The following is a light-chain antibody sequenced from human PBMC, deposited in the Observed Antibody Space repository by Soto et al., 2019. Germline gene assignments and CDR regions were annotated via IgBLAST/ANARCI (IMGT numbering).Light chain of an antibody. CDR3: QQYGSSPPT. Sequence: EIVLTQSPATLSLSPGERATLSCRASQSVSTFLAWYQHKPGQAPRLLIYDASNRATGIPDRFRGSGSGTDFTLTISRLEPEDFAVYYCQQYGSSPPTFGQGTKVDIK. CDR2: DAS. CDR1: QSVSTF. J-gene: IGKJ1*01. V-gene: IGKV3-20*01.